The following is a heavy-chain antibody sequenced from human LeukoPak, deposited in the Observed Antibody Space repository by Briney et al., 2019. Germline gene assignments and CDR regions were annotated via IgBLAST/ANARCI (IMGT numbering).Heavy chain of an antibody. CDR2: INPNNGGT. V-gene: IGHV1-2*02. J-gene: IGHJ5*02. Sequence: GASVKVSCKASGYTFTSYGISWVRQAPGQGLEWMGWINPNNGGTKYAPKFQGRVTMTRDTSISTAYMELSSLRSDDTAGYYRARGAGLCSAGSLGNWFDPWGQGTLGNVSS. CDR3: ARGAGLCSAGSLGNWFDP. CDR1: GYTFTSYG. D-gene: IGHD3-10*01.